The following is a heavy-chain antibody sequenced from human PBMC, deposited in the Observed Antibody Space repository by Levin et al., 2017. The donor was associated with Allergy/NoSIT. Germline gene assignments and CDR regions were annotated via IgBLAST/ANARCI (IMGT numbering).Heavy chain of an antibody. CDR1: GGSISSSNW. D-gene: IGHD2-15*01. CDR2: IYHSGST. CDR3: ARREVGYCSGGSCYGDGVAGWFDP. V-gene: IGHV4-4*02. Sequence: SETLSLTCAVSGGSISSSNWWSWVRQPPGKGLEWIGEIYHSGSTNYNPSLKSRVTISVDKSKNQFSLKLSSVTAADTAVYYCARREVGYCSGGSCYGDGVAGWFDPWGQGTLVTVSS. J-gene: IGHJ5*02.